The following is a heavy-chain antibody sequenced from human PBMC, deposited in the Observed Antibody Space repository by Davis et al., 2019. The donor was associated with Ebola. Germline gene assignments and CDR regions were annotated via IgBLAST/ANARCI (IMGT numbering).Heavy chain of an antibody. CDR2: INHSGST. J-gene: IGHJ5*02. CDR3: ARGSSAGATKSFDWFDP. CDR1: GGSFSGYY. V-gene: IGHV4-34*01. Sequence: SETLSLTCAVYGGSFSGYYWSWIRQPPGKGLEWIGEINHSGSTNYNPSLKSRVTISVDASKNQFSLKLSSVTAADTAVYYCARGSSAGATKSFDWFDPWGQGTLVTVPS. D-gene: IGHD1-26*01.